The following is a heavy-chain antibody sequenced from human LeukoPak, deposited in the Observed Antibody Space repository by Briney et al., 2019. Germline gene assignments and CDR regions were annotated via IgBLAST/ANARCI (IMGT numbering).Heavy chain of an antibody. J-gene: IGHJ1*01. D-gene: IGHD3-22*01. Sequence: GESLKISCKGSGYSFTSYWIGWVRQMPGKGLEWMGIIYPGDSDTRYSPSFQGQVTISADKSISTAYLQWSSLKASDTAMYYCATFGDDSSGPNEYFQHWGQGTLVTVSS. V-gene: IGHV5-51*01. CDR1: GYSFTSYW. CDR3: ATFGDDSSGPNEYFQH. CDR2: IYPGDSDT.